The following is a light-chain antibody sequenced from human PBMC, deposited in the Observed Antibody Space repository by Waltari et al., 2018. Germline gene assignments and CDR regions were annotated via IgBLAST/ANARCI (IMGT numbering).Light chain of an antibody. CDR3: QQYASLPFT. J-gene: IGKJ3*01. V-gene: IGKV1-33*01. CDR1: QDITKS. Sequence: DRVTITCQASQDITKSLNWYQQKPGKAPNLLMYAASGLHTGVPSRFRGSGSGTNFTLTISGLQPEDIATYFCQQYASLPFTFGPGTKVDIK. CDR2: AAS.